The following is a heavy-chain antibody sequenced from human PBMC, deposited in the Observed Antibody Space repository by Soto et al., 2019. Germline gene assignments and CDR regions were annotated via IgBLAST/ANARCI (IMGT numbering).Heavy chain of an antibody. J-gene: IGHJ4*02. CDR1: AGSIRSGDYY. CDR3: AGELGTFYFDH. CDR2: IDHSGSA. Sequence: QAQLQESGPGLVKPSQTLSLTCTVSAGSIRSGDYYWTWIRQPPGKGLEWIGYIDHSGSAYYNPSLKSRATILIDTSNNQFSLKMTSVTAADTAVYYCAGELGTFYFDHWGQGTLVTVSS. D-gene: IGHD7-27*01. V-gene: IGHV4-30-4*01.